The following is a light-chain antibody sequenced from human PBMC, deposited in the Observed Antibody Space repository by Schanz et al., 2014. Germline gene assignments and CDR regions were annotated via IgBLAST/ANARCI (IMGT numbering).Light chain of an antibody. V-gene: IGLV2-14*03. CDR2: DVS. J-gene: IGLJ1*01. Sequence: QSALTQPASVSGSPGQSITISCTGTSSDVGAYNYVSWYQQHPGKVPKLMIYDVSNRPSGVSNRFSGSKSGNTASLTISGLQAEDEADYYCSSSAGNNKGVFGTGTKLTVL. CDR1: SSDVGAYNY. CDR3: SSSAGNNKGV.